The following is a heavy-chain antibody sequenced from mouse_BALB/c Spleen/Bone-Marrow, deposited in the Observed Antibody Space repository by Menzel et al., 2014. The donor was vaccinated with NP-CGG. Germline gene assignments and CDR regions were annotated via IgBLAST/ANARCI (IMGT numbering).Heavy chain of an antibody. CDR1: GFTFSRYG. J-gene: IGHJ3*01. V-gene: IGHV5-6-3*01. D-gene: IGHD2-10*01. Sequence: EVKLMESGGGLVQFGGSLKLSCAASGFTFSRYGMSWVRQTPDKRLELVAIINSDGGSTYYPDSVKGRFTISRDNAKNTLYLQMSSLKSEDTAMYYCARAYYWGQGTLFTVSA. CDR3: ARAYY. CDR2: INSDGGST.